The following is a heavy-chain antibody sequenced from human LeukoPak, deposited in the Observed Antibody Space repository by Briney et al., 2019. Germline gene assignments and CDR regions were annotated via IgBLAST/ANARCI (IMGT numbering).Heavy chain of an antibody. CDR2: IIPIFGTA. D-gene: IGHD2-15*01. J-gene: IGHJ4*02. V-gene: IGHV1-69*01. Sequence: SVKVCCKASGRTFSSYAISWVRQAPGQGLEWMGGIIPIFGTANYAQKFQGRVTITADESTSTAYMELSSLRSEDTAVYYCAGRWFRGRYYFDYWGQGTLVTVSS. CDR3: AGRWFRGRYYFDY. CDR1: GRTFSSYA.